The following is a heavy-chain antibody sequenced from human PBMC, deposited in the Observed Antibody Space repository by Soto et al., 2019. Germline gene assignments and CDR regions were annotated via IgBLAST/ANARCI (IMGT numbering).Heavy chain of an antibody. J-gene: IGHJ4*02. D-gene: IGHD6-13*01. CDR1: GFTFSSYS. CDR2: ISSSSSYI. V-gene: IGHV3-21*01. Sequence: PGGSLRLSCAASGFTFSSYSMNWVRQAPGKGLEWVSPISSSSSYIYYADSVKGRFTISRDNAKNSLYLQMNSLRAEDTAVYYCARDQGIGSSWYSDYWGQGTLVTVSS. CDR3: ARDQGIGSSWYSDY.